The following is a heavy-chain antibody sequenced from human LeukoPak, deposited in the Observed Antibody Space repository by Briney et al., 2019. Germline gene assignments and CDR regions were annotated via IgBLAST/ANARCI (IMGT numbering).Heavy chain of an antibody. CDR3: ARARGAFWSGCYTGAFDI. D-gene: IGHD3-3*01. J-gene: IGHJ3*02. V-gene: IGHV3-11*01. CDR1: GFTFSDYY. CDR2: ISSSGSTI. Sequence: GGSLRLSCAASGFTFSDYYMSWIRQAPGKGLEWVSYISSSGSTIYDADSVKGRFTISRDNAKNSLYLQMNSLRAEDTAVYYCARARGAFWSGCYTGAFDIWGQGTMVTVSS.